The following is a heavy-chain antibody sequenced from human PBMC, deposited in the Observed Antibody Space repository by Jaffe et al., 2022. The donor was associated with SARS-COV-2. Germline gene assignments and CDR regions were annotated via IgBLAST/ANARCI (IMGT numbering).Heavy chain of an antibody. J-gene: IGHJ4*02. CDR2: INPGNGNT. CDR1: GYTFTNYA. Sequence: QVQLVQSGAEVKKPGASVKVSCKASGYTFTNYAMHWVRQAPGQRLEWMGWINPGNGNTGYSQTFQGRVTITRDTSATTAYMELSSLRSEDTAVYYCARDRGDGYNIRFDYWGQGTLVTVSS. V-gene: IGHV1-3*01. CDR3: ARDRGDGYNIRFDY. D-gene: IGHD3-10*01.